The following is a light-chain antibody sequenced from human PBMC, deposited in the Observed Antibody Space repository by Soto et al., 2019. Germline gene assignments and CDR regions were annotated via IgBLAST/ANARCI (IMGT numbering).Light chain of an antibody. CDR3: CSYAGRSTPYV. CDR1: SSDVGSYKF. CDR2: EGS. Sequence: QSALAQPASVSGSPGQSITISCTGTSSDVGSYKFVSWYQHRPGKAPKLMIYEGSKRPSGVSNRFSGSKSGNTASLTISGLQAEDEADYYCCSYAGRSTPYVFGTGTRSPA. V-gene: IGLV2-23*01. J-gene: IGLJ1*01.